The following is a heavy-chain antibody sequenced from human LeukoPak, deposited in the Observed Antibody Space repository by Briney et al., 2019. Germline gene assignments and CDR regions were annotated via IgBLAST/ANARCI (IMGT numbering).Heavy chain of an antibody. V-gene: IGHV1-2*02. Sequence: ASVKVSCKASGYTFTSYGITWVRQAPGQGLEWMGWINPNSGGTNYAQKFQGRVTMTWDTSISTAYMELSRLTSDDTAMYYCARGRSVAVAVWSPPIDYWGQEPWSPSPQ. D-gene: IGHD6-19*01. CDR3: ARGRSVAVAVWSPPIDY. J-gene: IGHJ4*01. CDR1: GYTFTSYG. CDR2: INPNSGGT.